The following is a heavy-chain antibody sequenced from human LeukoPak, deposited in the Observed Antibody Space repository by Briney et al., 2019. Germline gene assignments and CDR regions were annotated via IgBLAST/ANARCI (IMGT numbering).Heavy chain of an antibody. CDR3: ARSAVNTVRWFDP. V-gene: IGHV1-18*01. CDR2: ISAYNGNT. CDR1: GYTFTSYG. D-gene: IGHD4-17*01. J-gene: IGHJ5*02. Sequence: ASVKVSCKASGYTFTSYGISWVRQAPGQGLEWMGWISAYNGNTNYAQKLQGRVTMTTDTSTSTAHMELRSLRSDDTAAYYCARSAVNTVRWFDPWGQGTLVTVSS.